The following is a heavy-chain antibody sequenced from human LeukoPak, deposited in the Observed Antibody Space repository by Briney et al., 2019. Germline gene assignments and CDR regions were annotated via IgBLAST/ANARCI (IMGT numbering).Heavy chain of an antibody. V-gene: IGHV1-46*01. CDR2: INPSGGST. Sequence: ASVKVSCKASGYTFTSYYMHWVRQAPGQGLEWMGIINPSGGSTSYAQKFQGRVTMTRDMSTSTVYMELSSLRSEDTAAYYCARDLLGTAPFDYWGQGTLVTVSS. CDR3: ARDLLGTAPFDY. CDR1: GYTFTSYY. J-gene: IGHJ4*02. D-gene: IGHD5-18*01.